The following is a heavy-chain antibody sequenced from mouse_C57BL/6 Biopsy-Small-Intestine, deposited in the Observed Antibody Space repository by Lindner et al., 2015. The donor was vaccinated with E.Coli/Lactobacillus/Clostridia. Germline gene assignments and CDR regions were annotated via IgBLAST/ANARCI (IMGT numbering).Heavy chain of an antibody. D-gene: IGHD1-1*01. CDR2: ISGSSSTI. CDR1: GFIFGDRG. J-gene: IGHJ2*01. Sequence: VQLQESGGGLVKPGGSLKLSCTASGFIFGDRGMHWVRQAPEKELEWVAYISGSSSTIFYADVLKGRFTISRDNAKNTLFLQMTSLRSEDTAIYYCARNYYGSGYDYWGQGTTLTVSS. CDR3: ARNYYGSGYDY. V-gene: IGHV5-17*01.